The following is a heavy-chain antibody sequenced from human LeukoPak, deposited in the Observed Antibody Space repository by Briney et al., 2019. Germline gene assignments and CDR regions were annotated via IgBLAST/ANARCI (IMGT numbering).Heavy chain of an antibody. D-gene: IGHD5-12*01. V-gene: IGHV3-48*01. CDR1: GFSFTSYA. Sequence: PGGSLRLSCEVSGFSFTSYAMTWVRQVPGKGLEWIAYITGTSTTFYYADSVKGRFTISRDNARNSLYLQMNSLTVEDTAVYYRARSLSGYDPLSAFWGHGTRVTVS. J-gene: IGHJ4*01. CDR2: ITGTSTTF. CDR3: ARSLSGYDPLSAF.